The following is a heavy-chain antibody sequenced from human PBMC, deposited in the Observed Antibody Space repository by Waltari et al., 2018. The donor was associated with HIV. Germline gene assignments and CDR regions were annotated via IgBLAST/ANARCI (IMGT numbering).Heavy chain of an antibody. J-gene: IGHJ3*02. Sequence: QVQLQQWGAGLVKPAETLSLNCAVYGGSFNNFFWSFVRQTSEKGLEWIGEINQSGKTDYNPSLKGRVSLSIDPSKKQFYLKLTSMTVADTAIYYCARRRWRTTMVFVVKGGVFDIWGQGTEVTVSS. CDR1: GGSFNNFF. CDR3: ARRRWRTTMVFVVKGGVFDI. CDR2: INQSGKT. V-gene: IGHV4-34*02. D-gene: IGHD2-21*01.